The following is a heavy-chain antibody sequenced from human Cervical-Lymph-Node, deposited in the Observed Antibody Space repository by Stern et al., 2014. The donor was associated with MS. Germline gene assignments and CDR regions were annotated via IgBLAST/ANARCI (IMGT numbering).Heavy chain of an antibody. Sequence: VQLVESGGGVVQPGRSLRLSCVASGFVFRNYAAHWVRQPPGKGLEWVALVSFDGRDKYYTDSVKGRFTVSRDNSKNTLYLEMNSLRPEDTAVYYCAKGESGSYLDWGQGSLVTVSS. J-gene: IGHJ4*02. CDR3: AKGESGSYLD. CDR1: GFVFRNYA. CDR2: VSFDGRDK. D-gene: IGHD1-26*01. V-gene: IGHV3-30*18.